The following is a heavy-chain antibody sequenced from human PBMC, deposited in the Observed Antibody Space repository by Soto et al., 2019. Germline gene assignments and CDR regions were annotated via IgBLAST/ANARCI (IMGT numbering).Heavy chain of an antibody. Sequence: GGSLILSCAAISRYGMHWVRQAPGKGLEWVAVISYDGSNKYYADSVKGRFTISRDNSKNTLYLQMNSLRAEDTAVYYCAKDSIAGRRDYNYGMDVWGQGTTVTVSS. V-gene: IGHV3-30*18. CDR3: AKDSIAGRRDYNYGMDV. CDR1: ISRYG. J-gene: IGHJ6*02. CDR2: ISYDGSNK. D-gene: IGHD6-6*01.